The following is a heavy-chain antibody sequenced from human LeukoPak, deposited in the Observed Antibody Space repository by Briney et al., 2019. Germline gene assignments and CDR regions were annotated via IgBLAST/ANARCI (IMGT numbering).Heavy chain of an antibody. CDR1: GFTFSIYS. CDR3: ARDLAYYYDSSYD. D-gene: IGHD3-22*01. Sequence: GGSLRLSCATSGFTFSIYSMNWVRQAPGKGLEWVSSISDSSIYMYYADSVKGRFTISRDNAKNSLFLQMNSLRAEDTAVYYCARDLAYYYDSSYDWGRGTLVTVSS. CDR2: ISDSSIYM. J-gene: IGHJ4*02. V-gene: IGHV3-21*01.